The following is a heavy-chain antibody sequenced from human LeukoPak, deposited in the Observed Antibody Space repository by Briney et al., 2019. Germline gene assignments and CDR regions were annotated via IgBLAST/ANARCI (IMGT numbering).Heavy chain of an antibody. V-gene: IGHV3-30*18. D-gene: IGHD2-15*01. J-gene: IGHJ4*02. CDR1: EFTFSSYG. CDR2: ISYDGSNK. Sequence: GRSLRLSCAASEFTFSSYGMHWVRQAPGKGLEWVAVISYDGSNKYYADSVKGRFTISRDNSKNTLYLQMNSLRAEDTAVYYCAKEADSGDNYFDYWGQGTLVTVSS. CDR3: AKEADSGDNYFDY.